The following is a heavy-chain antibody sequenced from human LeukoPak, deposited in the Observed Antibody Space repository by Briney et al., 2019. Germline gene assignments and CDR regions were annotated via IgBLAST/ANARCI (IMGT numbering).Heavy chain of an antibody. J-gene: IGHJ4*02. CDR1: GYTFTSYD. Sequence: ASVRVSWKASGYTFTSYDINWVRQATVQGLEWMGWMNPNSGNTGYAQKFQGRVTMTRNTSISTAYMELSSLRSEDTAVYYCARGYDSSGYYIDYWGQGTLVTVSS. D-gene: IGHD3-22*01. CDR3: ARGYDSSGYYIDY. V-gene: IGHV1-8*01. CDR2: MNPNSGNT.